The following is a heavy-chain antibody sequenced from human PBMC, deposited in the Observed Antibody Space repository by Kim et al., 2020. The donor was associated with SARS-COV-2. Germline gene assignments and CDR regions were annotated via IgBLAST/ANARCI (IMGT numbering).Heavy chain of an antibody. V-gene: IGHV3-33*01. J-gene: IGHJ3*02. Sequence: KKFYADSVKGRFTISRDNSYNTLYLQMNSLRAEDTAVYYCARDNGANAFDIWGQGTKVTVSS. CDR3: ARDNGANAFDI. CDR2: KK. D-gene: IGHD4-17*01.